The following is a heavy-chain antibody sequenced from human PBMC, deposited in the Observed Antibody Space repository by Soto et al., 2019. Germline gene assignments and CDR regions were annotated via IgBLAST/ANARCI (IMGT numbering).Heavy chain of an antibody. V-gene: IGHV3-23*01. D-gene: IGHD2-2*01. Sequence: LRLSCAASGFPFNTYAMTWVRQAPGKGLEWLSIISGSGDSAYHADSVKGRFTISRDNSKNTLYLQLSSLRVEDTAVYSCARERIPAAISDYYYGLDVWGQGTTVTVSS. J-gene: IGHJ6*02. CDR2: ISGSGDSA. CDR3: ARERIPAAISDYYYGLDV. CDR1: GFPFNTYA.